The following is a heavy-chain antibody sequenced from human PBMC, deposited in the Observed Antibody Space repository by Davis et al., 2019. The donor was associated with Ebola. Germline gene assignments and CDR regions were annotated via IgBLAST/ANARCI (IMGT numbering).Heavy chain of an antibody. V-gene: IGHV1-18*01. CDR1: GYTFTSYG. J-gene: IGHJ4*02. CDR2: ISAYNGNT. D-gene: IGHD6-13*01. CDR3: ARDGPYSSSWYFDY. Sequence: GESLKISCKASGYTFTSYGISWVRQAPGQGLEWMGWISAYNGNTNYAQKLQGRVTMTTDTSTSTAYMELRSLRSDDTAVYYCARDGPYSSSWYFDYWGQGTLVTVSS.